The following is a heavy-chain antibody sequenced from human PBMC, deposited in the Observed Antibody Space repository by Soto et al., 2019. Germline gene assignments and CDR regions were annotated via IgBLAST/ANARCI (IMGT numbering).Heavy chain of an antibody. CDR1: GYTFTIYA. J-gene: IGHJ6*02. Sequence: ASVKVSCKASGYTFTIYAVHWGRQAPGQRLEWMGWINAGNGNTKYSQKFQGRVTITRDTSASTAYMELSSLRSEDTAVYYCARDLWSGYSSSSFYYYGMDVWGQGTTVTVSS. V-gene: IGHV1-3*01. CDR3: ARDLWSGYSSSSFYYYGMDV. CDR2: INAGNGNT. D-gene: IGHD6-6*01.